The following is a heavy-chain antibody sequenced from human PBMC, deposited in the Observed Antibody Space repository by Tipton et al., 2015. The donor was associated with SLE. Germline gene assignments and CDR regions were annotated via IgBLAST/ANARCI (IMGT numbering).Heavy chain of an antibody. V-gene: IGHV3-23*01. CDR1: RFTFSTYG. Sequence: SLRLSCAASRFTFSTYGMRWVRQSPEKGLEWVSSISGSDGSTYYADSVKGRFTISRDNSKNTLYLQMNSLRAEDTAVYYCARRNSESGAFDIWGQGTMVTVSS. D-gene: IGHD3-10*01. CDR2: ISGSDGST. CDR3: ARRNSESGAFDI. J-gene: IGHJ3*02.